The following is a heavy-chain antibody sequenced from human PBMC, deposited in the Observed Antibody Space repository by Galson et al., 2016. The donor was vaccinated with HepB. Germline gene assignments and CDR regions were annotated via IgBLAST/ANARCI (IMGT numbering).Heavy chain of an antibody. V-gene: IGHV4-59*01. Sequence: SETLSLTCTVSGDSISSSYWSWIRQPPGKGLEWIGYISKSGSTTYNPSLNSRVIISADRSTNRLSLKVSSVTAADTAVYYWARLRGTSGGGYEGVEHWGQGTLVTVAS. J-gene: IGHJ1*01. CDR1: GDSISSSY. CDR3: ARLRGTSGGGYEGVEH. D-gene: IGHD3-16*01. CDR2: ISKSGST.